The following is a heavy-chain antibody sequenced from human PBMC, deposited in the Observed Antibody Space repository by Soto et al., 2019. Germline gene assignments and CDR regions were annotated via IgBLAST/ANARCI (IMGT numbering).Heavy chain of an antibody. J-gene: IGHJ4*02. Sequence: EVQLVESGGGLVKPGGSLSLSCAASGFTFSSYSMNWVRQAPGKGLEWVSSISRSSSYIYYADSVKGHFTISRDNAKNSLYLQNNSLRAEDTAVYYCARVTAKRGYFDYWCQGTLVTVSS. CDR3: ARVTAKRGYFDY. CDR1: GFTFSSYS. V-gene: IGHV3-21*01. D-gene: IGHD3-16*01. CDR2: ISRSSSYI.